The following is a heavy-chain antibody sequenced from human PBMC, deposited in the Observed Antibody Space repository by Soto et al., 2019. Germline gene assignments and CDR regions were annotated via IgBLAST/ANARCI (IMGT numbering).Heavy chain of an antibody. CDR3: AGEKTRIAVAGTGWFDP. V-gene: IGHV4-30-4*01. Sequence: QVQLQESGPGLVKPSQTLSLTCTVSGCSISSGDYYWSWILQPPGKGLEWIGYIYYSGSTYYNPSLKSRVTISVDTSKNQCSLKLSSVTAADTAVYYCAGEKTRIAVAGTGWFDPWGQGTLVTVS. D-gene: IGHD6-19*01. J-gene: IGHJ5*02. CDR1: GCSISSGDYY. CDR2: IYYSGST.